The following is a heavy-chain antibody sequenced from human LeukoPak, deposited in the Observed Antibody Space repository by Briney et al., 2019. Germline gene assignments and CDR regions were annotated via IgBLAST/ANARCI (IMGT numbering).Heavy chain of an antibody. V-gene: IGHV3-23*01. CDR2: ISGSGGST. CDR3: AKGPVSYSSSRGDWFDP. D-gene: IGHD6-13*01. J-gene: IGHJ5*02. CDR1: GFTFSSYW. Sequence: GGSLRLSCAASGFTFSSYWMSWVRQAPGKGLEWVSAISGSGGSTYYADSVKGRFTISRDNSKNTLYLQMNSLRAEDTAVYYCAKGPVSYSSSRGDWFDPWGQGTLVTVSS.